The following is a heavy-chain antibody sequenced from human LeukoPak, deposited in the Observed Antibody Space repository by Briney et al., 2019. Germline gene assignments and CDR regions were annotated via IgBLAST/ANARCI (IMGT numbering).Heavy chain of an antibody. J-gene: IGHJ4*02. D-gene: IGHD3-10*01. CDR3: ARGLRYYGSGSQPSGY. V-gene: IGHV1-18*01. CDR1: GYTFTSYG. Sequence: ASVKVSCKASGYTFTSYGISWVRQAPGQGLEWMGWISAYNGNTNYAQKLQGRVTMTRNTSISTAYMELSSLRSEDTAVYYCARGLRYYGSGSQPSGYWGQGTLVTVSS. CDR2: ISAYNGNT.